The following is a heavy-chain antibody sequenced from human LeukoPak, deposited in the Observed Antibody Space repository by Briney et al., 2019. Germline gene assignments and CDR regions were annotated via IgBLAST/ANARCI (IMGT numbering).Heavy chain of an antibody. Sequence: PSETLSLTCTVSGGSISSYYWSWIRQPPGKGLEWIGYIYYSGSTNYNPSLKSRVTISVDTSKNQFSLKLSSATAADTALYYCARAGEYYYSYMDVWGKGTTVTVSS. CDR2: IYYSGST. J-gene: IGHJ6*03. D-gene: IGHD1-1*01. V-gene: IGHV4-59*01. CDR1: GGSISSYY. CDR3: ARAGEYYYSYMDV.